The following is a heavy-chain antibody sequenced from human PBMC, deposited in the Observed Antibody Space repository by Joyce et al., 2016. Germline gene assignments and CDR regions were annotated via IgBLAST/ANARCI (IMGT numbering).Heavy chain of an antibody. Sequence: QVQLQQWGAGLLKPSEPLSLTCAVYGGSCSDDYWSGNRQSPGKGLQWSGESNDRGTTNYNPSLKGRLTISLDTSKNRFSLNLNSVTAADTAVYYCHAAVGNWGRDYRGQGTLVTVSS. D-gene: IGHD3-16*01. CDR1: GGSCSDDY. CDR2: SNDRGTT. J-gene: IGHJ4*02. CDR3: HAAVGNWGRDY. V-gene: IGHV4-34*02.